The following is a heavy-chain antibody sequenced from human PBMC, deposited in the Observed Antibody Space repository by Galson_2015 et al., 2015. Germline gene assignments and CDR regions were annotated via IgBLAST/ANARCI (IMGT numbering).Heavy chain of an antibody. CDR1: GFTFSSYG. V-gene: IGHV3-23*01. Sequence: SLRVSCTASGFTFSSYGMNWVRQPPGKGLEWVSGISGSGGTTYYAYTVKGRFTISRDNSKTTLYLQMNRLRAEDTAVYYCATDGAIGYGYQIDCYFDLWGRGTLVTVSS. D-gene: IGHD2-2*01. CDR2: ISGSGGTT. CDR3: ATDGAIGYGYQIDCYFDL. J-gene: IGHJ2*01.